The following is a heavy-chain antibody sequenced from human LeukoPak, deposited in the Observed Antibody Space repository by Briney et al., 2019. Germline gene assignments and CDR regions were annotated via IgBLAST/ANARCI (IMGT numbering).Heavy chain of an antibody. J-gene: IGHJ4*02. Sequence: ASVKVSCKASGYTFTSYYMHWVRQAPGQGLEWMGIINPSGGSTSYAQKFQGRVTMTRDTSTSTVYMELSSLRSEDTAVYYCARDLEPDYYDSSGYYYGGSVDYWGQGTLVTVSS. D-gene: IGHD3-22*01. CDR3: ARDLEPDYYDSSGYYYGGSVDY. CDR2: INPSGGST. CDR1: GYTFTSYY. V-gene: IGHV1-46*01.